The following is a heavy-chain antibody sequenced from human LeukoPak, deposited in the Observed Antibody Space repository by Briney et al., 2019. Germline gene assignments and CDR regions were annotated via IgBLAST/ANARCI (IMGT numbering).Heavy chain of an antibody. CDR1: GGSISSYY. CDR3: ARGTTAAAGIFDC. Sequence: SETLSLTCSVSGGSISSYYWSWVRQPAGKGLEWIGRIYSSGSTNYNPSLNSRVTMSVDTSNNQFSLRLTSVTAADTAVYYCARGTTAAAGIFDCRGQGTLVTVSS. CDR2: IYSSGST. D-gene: IGHD6-13*01. J-gene: IGHJ4*02. V-gene: IGHV4-4*07.